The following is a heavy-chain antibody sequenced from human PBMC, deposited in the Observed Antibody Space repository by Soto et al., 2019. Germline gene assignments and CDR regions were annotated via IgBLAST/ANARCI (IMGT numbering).Heavy chain of an antibody. CDR3: ARGGEQWLVQDWFDP. Sequence: QVQLVQSGAEVKKPGSSVKVSCKASGGTFSSYAISWVRQAPGQGLEWMGGIIPIFGTANYAQKFQGRVTITADESTSAVYMELSSLRSEDTAVYYCARGGEQWLVQDWFDPWGQGTLVTVSS. V-gene: IGHV1-69*12. CDR1: GGTFSSYA. CDR2: IIPIFGTA. D-gene: IGHD6-19*01. J-gene: IGHJ5*02.